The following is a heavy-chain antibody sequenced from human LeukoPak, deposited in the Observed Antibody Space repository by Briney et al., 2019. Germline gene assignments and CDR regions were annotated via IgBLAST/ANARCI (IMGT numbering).Heavy chain of an antibody. D-gene: IGHD6-19*01. CDR2: IKQDGSEK. CDR3: ARDHDVAVAGEFDY. Sequence: PGGSLRLSCAASGFTFSSYWMSWVRQAPGKGLEWVANIKQDGSEKYYVDSVKGRFTISRDNAKNSLYLQMNSLRAEDTAVYYCARDHDVAVAGEFDYWGQGTLVTVSS. CDR1: GFTFSSYW. V-gene: IGHV3-7*01. J-gene: IGHJ4*02.